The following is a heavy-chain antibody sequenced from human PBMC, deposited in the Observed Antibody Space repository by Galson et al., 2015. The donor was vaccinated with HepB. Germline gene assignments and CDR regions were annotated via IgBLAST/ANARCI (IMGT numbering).Heavy chain of an antibody. CDR2: IYPGDSDT. CDR1: GYSFTSYW. V-gene: IGHV5-51*03. Sequence: QSGAEVKKPGESLKISCKGSGYSFTSYWIGWVRQMPGKGLEWMGIIYPGDSDTRYSPSFQGQVTISADKSISTAYLQWSSLKASDTAMYYCARLDTPNIVVVVAATAFDIWGQGTMVTVSS. J-gene: IGHJ3*02. CDR3: ARLDTPNIVVVVAATAFDI. D-gene: IGHD2-15*01.